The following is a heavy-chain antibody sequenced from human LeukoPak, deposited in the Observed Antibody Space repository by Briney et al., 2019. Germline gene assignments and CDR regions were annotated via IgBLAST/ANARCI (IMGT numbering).Heavy chain of an antibody. CDR3: ARGAAPVFYYYMDV. V-gene: IGHV1-69*06. Sequence: GASVKVSCKASGGTFSNYAISWVRQAPGQGLEWMGGIIPIFGTANYAQKFQGRVTITADKSTSTAYMELSSLRSEDTAVYYCARGAAPVFYYYMDVWGKGTTVTVPS. D-gene: IGHD6-13*01. CDR1: GGTFSNYA. J-gene: IGHJ6*03. CDR2: IIPIFGTA.